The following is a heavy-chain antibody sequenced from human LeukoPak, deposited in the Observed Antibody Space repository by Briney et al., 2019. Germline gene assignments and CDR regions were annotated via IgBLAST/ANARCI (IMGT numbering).Heavy chain of an antibody. Sequence: PGGSLRLSCAASGFTVSSNYMSWVRQAPGKGLEWVSVIYSGGSTYYADSVKGRFTISRHNSKNTLYLQMNSLRAEDTAVYYCARGGRKGIPWRFLEWNHYGMDVWGQGTTVTVSS. V-gene: IGHV3-53*04. CDR1: GFTVSSNY. D-gene: IGHD3-3*01. J-gene: IGHJ6*02. CDR2: IYSGGST. CDR3: ARGGRKGIPWRFLEWNHYGMDV.